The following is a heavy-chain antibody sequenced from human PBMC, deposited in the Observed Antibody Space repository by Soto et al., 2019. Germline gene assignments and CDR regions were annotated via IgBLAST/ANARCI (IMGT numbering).Heavy chain of an antibody. CDR3: ARDPYGGNSGLYWFDP. CDR1: GFTFSSYA. D-gene: IGHD4-17*01. J-gene: IGHJ5*02. Sequence: PGGSLRLSCAASGFTFSSYAMSWVRQAPGKGLEWVSAISGSGVNTYYADSVKGRFTISRDNSKNTLYLQMNSLRAEDTAVYYCARDPYGGNSGLYWFDPWGQGTLVTVSS. V-gene: IGHV3-23*01. CDR2: ISGSGVNT.